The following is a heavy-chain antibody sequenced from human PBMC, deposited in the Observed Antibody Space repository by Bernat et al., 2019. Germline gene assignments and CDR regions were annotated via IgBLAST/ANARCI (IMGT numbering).Heavy chain of an antibody. V-gene: IGHV3-15*01. CDR3: TTVGGYCSGGSCYSRV. Sequence: EVQLVESGGGLVKPGGSLRLSCAASGFTFSNAWMSWVRQAPGKGLEWVGRIKSKTDGGTTDCAAPVKGRFTISRDDSKNTLYLQMNSLKTEDTAVYYCTTVGGYCSGGSCYSRVWGQGTMVTVSS. CDR1: GFTFSNAW. CDR2: IKSKTDGGTT. J-gene: IGHJ3*01. D-gene: IGHD2-15*01.